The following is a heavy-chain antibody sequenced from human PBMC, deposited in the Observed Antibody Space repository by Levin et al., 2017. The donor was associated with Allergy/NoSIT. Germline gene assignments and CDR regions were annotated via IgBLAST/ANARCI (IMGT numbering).Heavy chain of an antibody. V-gene: IGHV5-51*01. Sequence: PGGSLRLSCKGSGYSFTSYWIGWVRQMPGKGLEWMGIIYPDDSDTRYSPSFQGQVTISADKSIRTAYLQWSSLKASDTAMYYCATSNRASGWYGRFDYWGQGTLVTVSS. CDR2: IYPDDSDT. CDR3: ATSNRASGWYGRFDY. CDR1: GYSFTSYW. D-gene: IGHD6-19*01. J-gene: IGHJ4*02.